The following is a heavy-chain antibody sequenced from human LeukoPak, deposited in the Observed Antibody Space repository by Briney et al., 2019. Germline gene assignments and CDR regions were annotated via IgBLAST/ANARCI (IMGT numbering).Heavy chain of an antibody. Sequence: SETLSLTCTVSGGSISSYYWSWIRQPPGKGLEWIGYIYYSGSTNYNPSLKSRVTISVDTSKNQFSLKLSSVTAADTAVYYCARDQSSEQWLVPAFDIWGQGTKVTVSS. D-gene: IGHD6-19*01. CDR3: ARDQSSEQWLVPAFDI. CDR2: IYYSGST. J-gene: IGHJ3*02. V-gene: IGHV4-59*01. CDR1: GGSISSYY.